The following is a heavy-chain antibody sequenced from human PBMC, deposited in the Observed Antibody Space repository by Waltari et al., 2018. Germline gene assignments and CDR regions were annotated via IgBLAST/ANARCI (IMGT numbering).Heavy chain of an antibody. CDR1: GFIFTNYW. CDR3: VTDDPGLGLDV. CDR2: INRDGRST. D-gene: IGHD7-27*01. V-gene: IGHV3-74*01. J-gene: IGHJ6*02. Sequence: EVQLVESGGGLVHPGGSLRLSCEASGFIFTNYWMHWVRQDPGKGLVWVAHINRDGRSTTYGDSVRGRFTITRDNARNTLYLQMTSLRAEDTAVYFCVTDDPGLGLDVWGQGTTVTVSS.